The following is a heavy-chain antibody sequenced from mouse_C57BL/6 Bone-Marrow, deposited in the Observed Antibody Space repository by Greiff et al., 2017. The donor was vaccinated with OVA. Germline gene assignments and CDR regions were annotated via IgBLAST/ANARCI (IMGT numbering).Heavy chain of an antibody. D-gene: IGHD1-1*01. CDR3: TRFTTVEDWYFDV. V-gene: IGHV1-39*01. CDR2: INPNYGTT. Sequence: LEESGPELVKPGASVKISCKASGYSFTDYNMNWVKQSNGKSLEWIGVINPNYGTTSYNQKFKGKATLTVDQSSSTAYMQLNSLTSEDSAVYYCTRFTTVEDWYFDVWGTGTTVTVSS. J-gene: IGHJ1*03. CDR1: GYSFTDYN.